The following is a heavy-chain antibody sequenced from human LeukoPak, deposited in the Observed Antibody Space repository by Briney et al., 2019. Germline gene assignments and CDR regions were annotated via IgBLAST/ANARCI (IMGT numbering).Heavy chain of an antibody. V-gene: IGHV3-7*01. J-gene: IGHJ4*02. CDR2: IKQDGSEK. CDR3: ARDSASLLDY. D-gene: IGHD6-25*01. Sequence: GGSLRLSCAASGFTFSSYAMSWVRQAPGKGLEWVANIKQDGSEKYYVDSVKGRFTISRDNAKNSLYLQMNSLRAEDTAVYYCARDSASLLDYWGQGTLVTVSS. CDR1: GFTFSSYA.